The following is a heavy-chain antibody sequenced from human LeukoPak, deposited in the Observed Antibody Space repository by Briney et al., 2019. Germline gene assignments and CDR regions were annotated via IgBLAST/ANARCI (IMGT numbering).Heavy chain of an antibody. CDR1: GYTFTSYD. J-gene: IGHJ5*02. CDR2: MNPNSGNT. Sequence: GASVKVSCKASGYTFTSYDINWVRQATGQGLEWMGWMNPNSGNTGYAQKFQGRVTMTRNTSISTAYMELRSLRSDDTAVYYCARDPGKNWFDPWGQGTLVTVSS. V-gene: IGHV1-8*01. D-gene: IGHD1-26*01. CDR3: ARDPGKNWFDP.